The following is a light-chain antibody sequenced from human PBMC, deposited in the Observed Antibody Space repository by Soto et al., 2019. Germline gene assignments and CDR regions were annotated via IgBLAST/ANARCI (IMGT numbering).Light chain of an antibody. Sequence: QLVLTQPPSVSGAPGQRVTISCTGSSSNIGAGYDVDWYQQLPGTAPKLLIYGNSNRPSGVPDRFSGSKSGTSASLAITGLQAEDEADYYCQSYDSSLSGYNYVFGTGTKLTVL. CDR1: SSNIGAGYD. CDR2: GNS. V-gene: IGLV1-40*01. J-gene: IGLJ1*01. CDR3: QSYDSSLSGYNYV.